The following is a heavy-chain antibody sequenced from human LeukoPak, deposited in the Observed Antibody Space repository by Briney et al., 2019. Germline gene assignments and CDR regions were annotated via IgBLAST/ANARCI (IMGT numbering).Heavy chain of an antibody. Sequence: PSGTLSLTCAVSGGSISSSNWWSWVRQPPGKGLRWIGEIHHSGSTNYNPSLKSRVTISVDKSKNQFSLKLSSVTAADTAVYYCARVAYYSDRSAFAFFDYWGRGTLVTVSS. CDR2: IHHSGST. J-gene: IGHJ4*02. D-gene: IGHD3-22*01. CDR1: GGSISSSNW. V-gene: IGHV4-4*02. CDR3: ARVAYYSDRSAFAFFDY.